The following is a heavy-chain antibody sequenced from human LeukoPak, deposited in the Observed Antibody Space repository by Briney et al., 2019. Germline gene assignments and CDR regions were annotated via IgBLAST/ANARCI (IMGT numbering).Heavy chain of an antibody. CDR3: TTALNFDILTGLYQPIAAFDV. CDR1: GFTFSNYE. J-gene: IGHJ3*01. Sequence: PGGSLRLSCAASGFTFSNYEMHWVRRAPGKGLEWVSYISSSGSDIYYADSVKGRFTISRDNAKNSLYLQMSSLITDDTGVYYCTTALNFDILTGLYQPIAAFDVWGQGTLVTVSS. CDR2: ISSSGSDI. V-gene: IGHV3-48*03. D-gene: IGHD3-9*01.